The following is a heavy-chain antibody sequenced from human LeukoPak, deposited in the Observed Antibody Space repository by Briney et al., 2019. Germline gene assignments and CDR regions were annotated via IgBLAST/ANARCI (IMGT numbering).Heavy chain of an antibody. CDR1: GYTFTTYY. CDR3: ARVHYDILTGYSYFDY. D-gene: IGHD3-9*01. Sequence: ASVKISCKASGYTFTTYYMHWVRQAPGQGLEWMGIINPSGGSTNYAQKLQGRVTMTTDTSTSTAYMELRSLRSDDTAVYYCARVHYDILTGYSYFDYWGQGTLVTVSS. V-gene: IGHV1-46*01. CDR2: INPSGGST. J-gene: IGHJ4*02.